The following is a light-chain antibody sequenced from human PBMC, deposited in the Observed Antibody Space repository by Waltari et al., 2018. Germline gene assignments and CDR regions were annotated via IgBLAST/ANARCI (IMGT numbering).Light chain of an antibody. J-gene: IGKJ2*01. CDR3: QQYYTTPPYT. CDR1: QNLFYSSNNKNY. CDR2: WAS. V-gene: IGKV4-1*01. Sequence: DIVMTQSPDSLAVSLGERATINCKSSQNLFYSSNNKNYLAWYQQKPGQHPKLLIYWASTREFGVPDRFSGSGSETDFTLTISSLQAEDVAVYYCQQYYTTPPYTFGQGTKLEIK.